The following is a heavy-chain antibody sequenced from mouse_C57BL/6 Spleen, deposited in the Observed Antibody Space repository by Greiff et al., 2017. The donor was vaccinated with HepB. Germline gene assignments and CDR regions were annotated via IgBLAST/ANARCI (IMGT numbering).Heavy chain of an antibody. CDR3: ARRLYYYAMDY. Sequence: DVQLVESGGGLVKPGGSLKLSCAASGFTFSDYGMHWVRQSPEKGLEWVAYISSGSSTIYYADTVKGRFTISRDNAKNTLFLQMTSLRSEDTAMYYCARRLYYYAMDYWGQGTSVTVSS. CDR1: GFTFSDYG. V-gene: IGHV5-17*01. D-gene: IGHD1-2*01. CDR2: ISSGSSTI. J-gene: IGHJ4*01.